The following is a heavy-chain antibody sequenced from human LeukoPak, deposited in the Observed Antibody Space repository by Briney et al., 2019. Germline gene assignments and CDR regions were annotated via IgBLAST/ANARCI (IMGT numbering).Heavy chain of an antibody. D-gene: IGHD1-26*01. Sequence: GESLKISCKGSGYAFTTNWIGWVRQMPGKGLEWMGIIYPADSDTRYSPSFQGQVTISADKSISTAYLQWDSLKASDTAMYYCARPGYSGSLEYWGQGTLVTVSS. CDR1: GYAFTTNW. CDR2: IYPADSDT. V-gene: IGHV5-51*01. J-gene: IGHJ4*02. CDR3: ARPGYSGSLEY.